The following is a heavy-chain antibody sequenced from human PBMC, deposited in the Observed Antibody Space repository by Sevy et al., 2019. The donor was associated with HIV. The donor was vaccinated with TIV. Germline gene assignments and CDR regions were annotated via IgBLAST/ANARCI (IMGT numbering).Heavy chain of an antibody. Sequence: GGSLRLSCAASGFTFSSYGMHWVRQAPGKGLEWVAVIWYDGSNKYYADSVKGRFTISRDNSKNTLYLQMNSLRVEDTAVYYCARGGYYYDNAAYYAFDSWGQGTLVTVSS. CDR2: IWYDGSNK. J-gene: IGHJ4*02. V-gene: IGHV3-33*01. CDR1: GFTFSSYG. CDR3: ARGGYYYDNAAYYAFDS. D-gene: IGHD3-22*01.